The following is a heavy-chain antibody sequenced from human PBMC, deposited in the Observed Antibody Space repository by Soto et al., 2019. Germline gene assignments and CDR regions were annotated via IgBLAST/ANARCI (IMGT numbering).Heavy chain of an antibody. Sequence: ASVKVSCKTSGYTFTGYYIHWVRQAPGQGLEWMGWINPNTGDTNYAQRFEDWVTMTRDTSISTAYMELRRLKSDDTAMYYCARDRGYSSSYNYYFYFGMAVWGQGTPVTVSS. J-gene: IGHJ6*02. CDR2: INPNTGDT. D-gene: IGHD2-15*01. CDR1: GYTFTGYY. CDR3: ARDRGYSSSYNYYFYFGMAV. V-gene: IGHV1-2*04.